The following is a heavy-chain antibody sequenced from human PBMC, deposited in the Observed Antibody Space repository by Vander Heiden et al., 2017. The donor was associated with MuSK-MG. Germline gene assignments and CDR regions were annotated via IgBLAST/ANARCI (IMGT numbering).Heavy chain of an antibody. CDR1: GFIFGAYG. CDR2: ISSGSTYI. J-gene: IGHJ4*02. V-gene: IGHV3-21*01. D-gene: IGHD3-16*01. CDR3: ARDWVV. Sequence: EVQVVESGGGLVKPGESLRLSCVGSGFIFGAYGMSWVRQAPGKGLEWVSSISSGSTYIYYADSVKGRFTISRDNAKNSLYLQMNSLRDEDTAVYYCARDWVVWGQGTLVTVSS.